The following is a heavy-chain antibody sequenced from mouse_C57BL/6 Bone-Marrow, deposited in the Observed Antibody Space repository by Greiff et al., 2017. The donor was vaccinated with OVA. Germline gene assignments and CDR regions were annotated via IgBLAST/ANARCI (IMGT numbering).Heavy chain of an antibody. D-gene: IGHD2-4*01. V-gene: IGHV1-18*01. CDR1: GYTFTDYN. CDR3: ARYEVGLRRGFAY. J-gene: IGHJ3*01. Sequence: EVQGVESGPELVKPGASVKIPCKASGYTFTDYNMDWVKQSHGKSLEWIGDINPNNGGNIYKPKFKGKATLTVDKSSSTAYMELRSLTSEYTSVYYCARYEVGLRRGFAYWGQVTLVTVSA. CDR2: INPNNGGN.